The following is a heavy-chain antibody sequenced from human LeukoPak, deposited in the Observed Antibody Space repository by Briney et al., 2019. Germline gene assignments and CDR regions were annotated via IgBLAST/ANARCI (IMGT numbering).Heavy chain of an antibody. CDR2: INSDGSRT. J-gene: IGHJ4*02. CDR3: GSSVCAPY. Sequence: AGGSLRLSCAASGFTFSNYWMHWVRQAPGKRLVWVSRINSDGSRTNYADSVKGRFTISRDNAKNTLYLQMNSLRAEDTAVYYCGSSVCAPYWGQGTLVTVSS. V-gene: IGHV3-74*01. D-gene: IGHD4/OR15-4a*01. CDR1: GFTFSNYW.